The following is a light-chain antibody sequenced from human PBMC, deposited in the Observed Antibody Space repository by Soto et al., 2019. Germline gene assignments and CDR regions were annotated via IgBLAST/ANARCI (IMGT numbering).Light chain of an antibody. Sequence: QSALTQPASLSGSPGQSIAISSTGTSCDVGGYNYVSWYQQHPGKAPKFIIYDVSNRPSGVSNRFSGSKSGNTASLTISGLQAQYEADYYCSSYTTSNTRQIVFGTGTKLTVL. J-gene: IGLJ1*01. CDR2: DVS. CDR3: SSYTTSNTRQIV. V-gene: IGLV2-14*01. CDR1: SCDVGGYNY.